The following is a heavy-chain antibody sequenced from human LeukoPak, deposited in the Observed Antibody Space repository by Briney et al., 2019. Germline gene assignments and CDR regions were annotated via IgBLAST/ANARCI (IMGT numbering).Heavy chain of an antibody. D-gene: IGHD1-26*01. CDR2: IKQDGSEK. Sequence: GGSLRLSCAASGFTLSSYWMSWVRQAPGKGLEWVANIKQDGSEKCYVDSVKGRFTISRDNAKNSLYLQMNSLRAEDTAVYYCASGVGASPYYFDYWGQGTLVTVSS. V-gene: IGHV3-7*01. CDR1: GFTLSSYW. CDR3: ASGVGASPYYFDY. J-gene: IGHJ4*02.